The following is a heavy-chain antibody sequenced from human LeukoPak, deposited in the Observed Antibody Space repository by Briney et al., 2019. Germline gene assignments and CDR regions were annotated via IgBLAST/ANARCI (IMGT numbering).Heavy chain of an antibody. V-gene: IGHV3-23*01. CDR1: GFTVSSNY. Sequence: GGSLRLSCAASGFTVSSNYMSWVRQAPGKGLEWVSAISGSGGSTYYADSVKGRFTISRDNSKNTLYLQMNSLRAEDTAVYYCAKPEVLLWFGESTHAFDIWGQGTMVTVSS. D-gene: IGHD3-10*01. CDR3: AKPEVLLWFGESTHAFDI. CDR2: ISGSGGST. J-gene: IGHJ3*02.